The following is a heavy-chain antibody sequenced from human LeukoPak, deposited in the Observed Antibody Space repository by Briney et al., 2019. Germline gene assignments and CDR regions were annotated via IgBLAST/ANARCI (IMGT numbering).Heavy chain of an antibody. CDR3: TSDTVDTAVGIDY. J-gene: IGHJ4*02. V-gene: IGHV3-74*01. CDR2: INSDGSST. CDR1: GFTFSSYW. Sequence: GGSLRLSCAASGFTFSSYWMHWVRQAPGKGLVWVSRINSDGSSTGYADSVKGRFTISRDNAKNTLYLQMNSLRAEDTAVYYCTSDTVDTAVGIDYWGQGTLVTVPS. D-gene: IGHD5-18*01.